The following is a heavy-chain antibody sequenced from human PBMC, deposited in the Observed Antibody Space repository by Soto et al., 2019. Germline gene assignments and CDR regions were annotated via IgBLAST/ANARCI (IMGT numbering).Heavy chain of an antibody. CDR1: GFTFSSYS. CDR2: ITTSSSTI. D-gene: IGHD5-12*01. Sequence: GGSLRLSCAASGFTFSSYSMNWVRQAPGQGLEWLSFITTSSSTIYYADSVKGRFTISRDNAKNSLYLQMNSLRDEDTAVYYCATSVGASGFDFYCGQGTLVTGSS. V-gene: IGHV3-48*02. CDR3: ATSVGASGFDFY. J-gene: IGHJ4*02.